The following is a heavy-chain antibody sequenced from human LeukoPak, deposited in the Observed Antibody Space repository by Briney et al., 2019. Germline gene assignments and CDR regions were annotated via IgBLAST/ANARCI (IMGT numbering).Heavy chain of an antibody. CDR2: INSDSGGT. CDR1: GYTFTSYG. V-gene: IGHV1-2*03. CDR3: ARGLLQGYDYAY. J-gene: IGHJ4*02. Sequence: LGASVKVSCKASGYTFTSYGISWVRQAPGQGLEWMGWINSDSGGTNYAQIFQGRVIMTRDTSISTAYMELGSLTSDDAAVYYCARGLLQGYDYAYWGQGTLVTVSS. D-gene: IGHD5-12*01.